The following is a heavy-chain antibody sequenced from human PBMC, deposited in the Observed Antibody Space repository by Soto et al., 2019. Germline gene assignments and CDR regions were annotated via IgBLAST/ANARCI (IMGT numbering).Heavy chain of an antibody. Sequence: QVQLQESGPGLVKPSQTLSLTCTVSGGSISSGGYYWSWIRQHPGKGLEWIGYIYYSGSTYYNPSLKSRVSISVGTSKNQFSRKLSSVTAADTAVYYCARDRRGSSRHSYYGMDVWGQGTTVTVSS. J-gene: IGHJ6*02. D-gene: IGHD6-6*01. CDR3: ARDRRGSSRHSYYGMDV. V-gene: IGHV4-31*03. CDR2: IYYSGST. CDR1: GGSISSGGYY.